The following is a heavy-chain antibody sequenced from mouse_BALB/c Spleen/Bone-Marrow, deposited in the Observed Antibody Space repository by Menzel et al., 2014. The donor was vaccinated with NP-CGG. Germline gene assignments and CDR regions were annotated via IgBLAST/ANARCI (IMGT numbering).Heavy chain of an antibody. J-gene: IGHJ2*01. D-gene: IGHD2-2*01. V-gene: IGHV14-3*02. CDR2: IDPAYGNT. CDR3: ASYVYGYYFDY. Sequence: VQLQQSGAVLVKSGASVKLSCTASGFNINDTYMHWVKQRPEQGLEWIGRIDPAYGNTKFDPKYQGKVTITADTSSNTAYLQLSSLTSEDTAVYYCASYVYGYYFDYWGQGTTLTISS. CDR1: GFNINDTY.